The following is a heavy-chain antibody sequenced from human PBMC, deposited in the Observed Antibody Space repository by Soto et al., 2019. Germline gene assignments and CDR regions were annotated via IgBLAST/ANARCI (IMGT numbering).Heavy chain of an antibody. V-gene: IGHV3-21*01. D-gene: IGHD3-22*01. Sequence: GWSLRLSCAASGFTFSIYIMNWVRQAQGKGLEWVSSISSRSAYIYYADSVKGRFSISRDNAKNSLFLQMNSLRAEDTAVYYCARVIGYYDGSGYPDYWGQGTLVTVSS. J-gene: IGHJ4*02. CDR1: GFTFSIYI. CDR3: ARVIGYYDGSGYPDY. CDR2: ISSRSAYI.